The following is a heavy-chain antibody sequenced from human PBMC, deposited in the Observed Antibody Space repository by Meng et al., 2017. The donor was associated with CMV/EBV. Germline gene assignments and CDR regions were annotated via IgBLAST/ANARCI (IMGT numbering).Heavy chain of an antibody. CDR3: ARIAAAGRFDY. Sequence: GLVPPRVKRTPDFTLPCTFPGFALSTSGGVVGWIRQPPGKALEWLALIYWDDDKRYSPSLKSRLTITKDTSKNQVVLTMTNMDPVDTATYYCARIAAAGRFDYWGQGTLVTVSS. CDR1: GFALSTSGGV. J-gene: IGHJ4*02. CDR2: IYWDDDK. V-gene: IGHV2-5*02. D-gene: IGHD6-13*01.